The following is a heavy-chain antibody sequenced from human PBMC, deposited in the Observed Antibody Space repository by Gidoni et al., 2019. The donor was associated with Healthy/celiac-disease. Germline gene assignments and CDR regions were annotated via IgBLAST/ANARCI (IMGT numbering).Heavy chain of an antibody. CDR2: INWNGGST. Sequence: EVQLVESGGGVVRPGGSLRLSCAASGFTFDDYGMSWVRQAPGKGLEWVSGINWNGGSTGYADSVKGRFTISRDNAKNSLYLQMNSLRAEDTALYYCARDSQYYGSGSSPIFDYWGQGTLVTVSS. J-gene: IGHJ4*02. CDR1: GFTFDDYG. D-gene: IGHD3-10*01. V-gene: IGHV3-20*04. CDR3: ARDSQYYGSGSSPIFDY.